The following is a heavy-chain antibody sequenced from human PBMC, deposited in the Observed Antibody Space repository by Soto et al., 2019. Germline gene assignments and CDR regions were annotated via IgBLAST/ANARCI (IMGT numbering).Heavy chain of an antibody. CDR1: GFTLSTHW. Sequence: PGGSLTPSCAAYGFTLSTHWMHWVSQVPGRGLEWVARLSSDGIGAAYADSVKGRFFMSRDIARNTLALQMNSLRADDTAVYFGARDLGGPDYWGRGTSVTVSS. CDR3: ARDLGGPDY. V-gene: IGHV3-74*03. D-gene: IGHD3-16*01. CDR2: LSSDGIGA. J-gene: IGHJ4*02.